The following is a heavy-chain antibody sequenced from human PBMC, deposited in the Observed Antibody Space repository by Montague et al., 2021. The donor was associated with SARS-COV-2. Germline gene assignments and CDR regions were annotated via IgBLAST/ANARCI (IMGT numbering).Heavy chain of an antibody. J-gene: IGHJ6*02. CDR2: IYYSGST. Sequence: SETLSLTCTVSGGSISSSSYYWGWIRQPPGKGLEWIGSIYYSGSTYYNPSLKSRVTISVDTSKNQFSLKLSSVTAADTAVYYCARDQGYNWNYYYYYVMDVWGQGTTVTVSS. CDR1: GGSISSSSYY. CDR3: ARDQGYNWNYYYYYVMDV. V-gene: IGHV4-39*07. D-gene: IGHD1-20*01.